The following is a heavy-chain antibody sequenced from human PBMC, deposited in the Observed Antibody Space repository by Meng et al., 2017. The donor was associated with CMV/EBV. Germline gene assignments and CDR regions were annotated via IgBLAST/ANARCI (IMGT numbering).Heavy chain of an antibody. D-gene: IGHD2-2*01. Sequence: GSISSSNWWSWVRQPPGKGREWIGEIYHSGSTNYNPSLKSRVTISVDKSKNQFSLKLSSVTAADTAVYYCARLGCSSTSCSRGWFDPWGQGTLVTVSS. J-gene: IGHJ5*02. CDR2: IYHSGST. CDR3: ARLGCSSTSCSRGWFDP. CDR1: GSISSSNW. V-gene: IGHV4-4*02.